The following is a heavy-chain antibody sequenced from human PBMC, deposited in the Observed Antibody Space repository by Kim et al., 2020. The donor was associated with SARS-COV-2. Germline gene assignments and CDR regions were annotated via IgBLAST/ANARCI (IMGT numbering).Heavy chain of an antibody. J-gene: IGHJ6*02. CDR3: ATAVGATTDYHNMDG. Sequence: GGSLRLSCAASGFTFSSYAMNWVRQAPGKGLEWVSGISGSGFTTYYADSVKGRFTISRDNSKNTLYLQMNSLRAEDTAVYYCATAVGATTDYHNMDGWGEGTTV. V-gene: IGHV3-23*01. D-gene: IGHD1-26*01. CDR1: GFTFSSYA. CDR2: ISGSGFTT.